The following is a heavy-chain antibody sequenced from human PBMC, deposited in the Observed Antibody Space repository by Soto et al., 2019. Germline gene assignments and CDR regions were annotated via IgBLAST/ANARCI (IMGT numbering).Heavy chain of an antibody. D-gene: IGHD3-10*01. CDR1: GYTLTELS. J-gene: IGHJ6*02. Sequence: ASVKVSCKVSGYTLTELSMHWVRQAPGKGLEWMGGFDPEDGETIYAQKFQGRVTMTEDTSTDTAYMELSSLRSEDTSVYYCACSFGVDYYYYGMDVWGQGTTVTVSS. CDR3: ACSFGVDYYYYGMDV. V-gene: IGHV1-24*01. CDR2: FDPEDGET.